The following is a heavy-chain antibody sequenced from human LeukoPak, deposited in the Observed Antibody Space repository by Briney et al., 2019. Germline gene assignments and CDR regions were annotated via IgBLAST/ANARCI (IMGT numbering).Heavy chain of an antibody. Sequence: SETPSLTCTVSGGSISSYYWSWIRQPPGKGLEWIGYIYYSGSTNYNPSLKSRVTISVDTSKNQFSLKLSSVTAADTAVYYCARRVPTMVRGKSAFDIWGQGTMVTVSS. V-gene: IGHV4-59*01. CDR2: IYYSGST. J-gene: IGHJ3*02. CDR1: GGSISSYY. CDR3: ARRVPTMVRGKSAFDI. D-gene: IGHD3-10*01.